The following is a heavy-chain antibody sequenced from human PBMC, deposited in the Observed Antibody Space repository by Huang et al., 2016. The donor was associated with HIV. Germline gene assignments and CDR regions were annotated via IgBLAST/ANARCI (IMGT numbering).Heavy chain of an antibody. J-gene: IGHJ4*02. CDR2: INPLSGVT. V-gene: IGHV1-2*02. CDR3: ARTPYSGSHPDY. Sequence: QVQLVQSGAEVKKPGASVKVSCRTSGYTFTDYFVHWVRQAPGQGLQWMGSINPLSGVTNYAQKFQGRGTMNRDTSIRTVYMELNRLRSDDTALYYCARTPYSGSHPDYWGQGTLVTVSS. D-gene: IGHD2-15*01. CDR1: GYTFTDYF.